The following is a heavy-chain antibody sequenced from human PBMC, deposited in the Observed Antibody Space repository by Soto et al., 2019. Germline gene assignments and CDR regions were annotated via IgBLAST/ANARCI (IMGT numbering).Heavy chain of an antibody. D-gene: IGHD3-22*01. J-gene: IGHJ4*02. CDR1: GLSLSTSGVG. V-gene: IGHV2-5*02. CDR3: AHSSFYYLSSGYSYDY. CDR2: IYWDDDK. Sequence: QITLKESGPTLVKPTETLTLTCSFSGLSLSTSGVGVAWIRQPPGKALEWLALIYWDDDKRYRPSLKSRLTITKDTSKNQVVLTMTNMDPVDTATNYCAHSSFYYLSSGYSYDYWGQGTLVTVSS.